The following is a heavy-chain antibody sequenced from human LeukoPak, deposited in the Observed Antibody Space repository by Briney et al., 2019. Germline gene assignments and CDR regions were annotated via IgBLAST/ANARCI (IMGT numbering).Heavy chain of an antibody. Sequence: GGSLRLSCAASGFMFSSYTMSWVRQAPGKGLEWVSSISGSGGSSYYAASVRGRFTISRDNSKNTLYLQMNSLRADDTAVYYCAKVGSPSGEYYFDYWGQGTLVTVSS. CDR2: ISGSGGSS. V-gene: IGHV3-23*01. CDR1: GFMFSSYT. J-gene: IGHJ4*02. D-gene: IGHD6-6*01. CDR3: AKVGSPSGEYYFDY.